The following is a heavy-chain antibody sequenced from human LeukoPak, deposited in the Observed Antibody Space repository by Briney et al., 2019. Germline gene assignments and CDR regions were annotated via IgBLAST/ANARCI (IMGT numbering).Heavy chain of an antibody. CDR1: GFTFNDYY. CDR2: INIGGTNT. Sequence: GGSLRLSCAASGFTFNDYYMSWIRQAPGKGLEWISYINIGGTNTHYADSVKGRFTISRDNAKKSLYLEMNNLRAEDTAVYYCATDGAGFDTWGQGVLVTVSS. V-gene: IGHV3-11*01. CDR3: ATDGAGFDT. J-gene: IGHJ5*02.